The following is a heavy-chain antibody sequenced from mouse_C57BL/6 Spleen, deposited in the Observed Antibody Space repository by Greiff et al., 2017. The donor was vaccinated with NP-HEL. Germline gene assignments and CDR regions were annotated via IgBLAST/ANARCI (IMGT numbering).Heavy chain of an antibody. Sequence: EVQLQESGPGLVKPSQSLSLTCSVTGYSITSGYYWNWIRQFPGNKLEWMGYISYDGSNNYNPSLKNRISITRDTSKNQFFLKLNSVTTEDTATYYCARERNYYAMDYWGKGTSVTVSS. J-gene: IGHJ4*01. V-gene: IGHV3-6*01. CDR2: ISYDGSN. CDR1: GYSITSGYY. CDR3: ARERNYYAMDY.